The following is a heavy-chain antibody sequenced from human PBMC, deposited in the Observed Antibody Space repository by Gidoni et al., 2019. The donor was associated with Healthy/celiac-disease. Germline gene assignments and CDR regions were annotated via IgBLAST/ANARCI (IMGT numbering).Heavy chain of an antibody. J-gene: IGHJ4*02. CDR1: GFPFLSYA. D-gene: IGHD6-19*01. V-gene: IGHV3-30-3*01. CDR3: ARPRGDIAVASYYFDY. Sequence: QVQLVESGGGVVQPGRSLSLSCAASGFPFLSYAMHWVRQAPGKGLEWVAVISYDGSNKYYADSVKGRFTISRDNSKNTLYLQMNSLRAEDTAVYYCARPRGDIAVASYYFDYWGQGTLVTVSS. CDR2: ISYDGSNK.